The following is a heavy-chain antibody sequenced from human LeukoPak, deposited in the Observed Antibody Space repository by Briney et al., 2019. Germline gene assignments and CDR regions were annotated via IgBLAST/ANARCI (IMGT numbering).Heavy chain of an antibody. CDR2: IIPIFGTA. CDR3: ARDMVPSWDYYDSSGYYWALGY. J-gene: IGHJ4*02. CDR1: GGTFSSYA. D-gene: IGHD3-22*01. Sequence: SVKVSCKASGGTFSSYAISWVRQAPGQGLEWMGGIIPIFGTANYAQKFQGRVTITADESTSTAYMELSSLRSEDTAVYYCARDMVPSWDYYDSSGYYWALGYWGQGTLVTVSS. V-gene: IGHV1-69*13.